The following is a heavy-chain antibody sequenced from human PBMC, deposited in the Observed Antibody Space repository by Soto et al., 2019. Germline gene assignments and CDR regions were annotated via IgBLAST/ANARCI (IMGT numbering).Heavy chain of an antibody. D-gene: IGHD4-4*01. CDR2: IHYSGST. J-gene: IGHJ6*02. V-gene: IGHV4-30-4*01. Sequence: KASETLSLTCTVSGGSISSANHYWSWIRQPPGKGLEWIGYIHYSGSTYYNPSLRSRVTISVDTSKNQFSLKVSSVTAADTAVYYCARDGLDYSPDNYYGMDVWGQGTTVTVSS. CDR3: ARDGLDYSPDNYYGMDV. CDR1: GGSISSANHY.